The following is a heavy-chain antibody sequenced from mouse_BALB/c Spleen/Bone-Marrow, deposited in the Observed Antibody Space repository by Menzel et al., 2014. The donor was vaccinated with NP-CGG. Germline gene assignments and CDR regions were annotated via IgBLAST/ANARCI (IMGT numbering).Heavy chain of an antibody. CDR3: ARYGNGLMDY. CDR2: IYPANGDT. CDR1: GFNIKDTY. V-gene: IGHV14-3*02. Sequence: VQLKESGAELVKPGASVKLSCTASGFNIKDTYMHWVKQRPEQGLEWIGRIYPANGDTKYDPKFQGKATITADTSSNTAYRQLSSLTSEDTAVYYCARYGNGLMDYWGQGTSVTVSS. J-gene: IGHJ4*01. D-gene: IGHD2-1*01.